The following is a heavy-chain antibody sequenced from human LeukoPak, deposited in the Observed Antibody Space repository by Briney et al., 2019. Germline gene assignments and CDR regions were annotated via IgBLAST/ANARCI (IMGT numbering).Heavy chain of an antibody. CDR2: IKAKAHGGTI. V-gene: IGHV3-15*05. CDR3: ARGRRTYISSSWYYFDY. Sequence: GGSLRLSCAASGFTFINAWMAWVRQAPGKGLEWVGRIKAKAHGGTIEYAAPVKGRFTISRDNAKNSLYLQMNSLRAEDTALYYCARGRRTYISSSWYYFDYWGQGTLVTVSS. CDR1: GFTFINAW. D-gene: IGHD6-13*01. J-gene: IGHJ4*02.